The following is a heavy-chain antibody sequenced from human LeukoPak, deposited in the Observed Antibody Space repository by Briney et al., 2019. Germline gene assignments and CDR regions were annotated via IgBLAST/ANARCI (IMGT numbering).Heavy chain of an antibody. CDR3: ARTYYYDSSGYPSGLDYYYYYMDV. D-gene: IGHD3-22*01. CDR1: GGTFSSYA. Sequence: GASVKVSCKASGGTFSSYAISWVRQAPGQGLEWMGGIIPIFGTANYAQKFQGRVTITADESTSTAYMELSSLRSEDTAVYYCARTYYYDSSGYPSGLDYYYYYMDVWGKGTTVTISS. CDR2: IIPIFGTA. J-gene: IGHJ6*03. V-gene: IGHV1-69*13.